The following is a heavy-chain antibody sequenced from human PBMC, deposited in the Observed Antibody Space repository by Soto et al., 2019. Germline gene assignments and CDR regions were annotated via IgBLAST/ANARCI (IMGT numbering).Heavy chain of an antibody. J-gene: IGHJ3*02. CDR3: ARIGGRCSSTSCPAGDAFDI. V-gene: IGHV4-34*01. Sequence: SETLSLTCAVYGGSFSGYYWSWIRQPPGKGLEWIGEINHSGSTNYNPSLKSRVTISVDTSKNQFSLYLQMNSLRAEDTAVYYCARIGGRCSSTSCPAGDAFDIWGQGTMVTVSS. CDR1: GGSFSGYY. CDR2: INHSGST. D-gene: IGHD2-2*01.